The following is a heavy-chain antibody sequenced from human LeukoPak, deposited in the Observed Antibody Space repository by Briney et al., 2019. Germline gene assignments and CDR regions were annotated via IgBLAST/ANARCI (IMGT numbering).Heavy chain of an antibody. D-gene: IGHD3-16*01. CDR3: AIFDFLFGEIDNWFDP. J-gene: IGHJ5*02. Sequence: GESLKISCKGSGYNFTIYWIGWVRQMPGKGLEWMGIIYPGDSDTRYSPSFQGQVTISADKSISTDYLQWSSLKASDTAMYYCAIFDFLFGEIDNWFDPWGQGTQVTVS. CDR2: IYPGDSDT. CDR1: GYNFTIYW. V-gene: IGHV5-51*01.